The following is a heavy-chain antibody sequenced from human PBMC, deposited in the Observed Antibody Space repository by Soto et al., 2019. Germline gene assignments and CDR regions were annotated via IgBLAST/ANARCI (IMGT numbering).Heavy chain of an antibody. CDR3: VSKLGPHYYGLDV. D-gene: IGHD3-16*01. Sequence: SETLSLTCTVYGDSITNNHCPPPPPPPPGKRPALIGEIYHTGIANYNPSLESRVAFSVDKSKNQFSLSLTSVTAADTAVYYCVSKLGPHYYGLDVWGQGTTVTVSS. CDR2: IYHTGIA. CDR1: GDSITNNHC. J-gene: IGHJ6*02. V-gene: IGHV4-4*02.